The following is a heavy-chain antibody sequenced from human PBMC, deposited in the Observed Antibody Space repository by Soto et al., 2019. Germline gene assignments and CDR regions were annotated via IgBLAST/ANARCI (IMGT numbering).Heavy chain of an antibody. Sequence: GGSRRRSCAASGFTFSSYVMHGVRQAPGKGLEWVAVIWYDGSNKYYADSVKGRFTISRDNSKNTLYLQMNSLRAEDTAVYYCASKYCSGGSCYSGDFGYYGMDVWGQGTTVTVSS. J-gene: IGHJ6*02. CDR3: ASKYCSGGSCYSGDFGYYGMDV. D-gene: IGHD2-15*01. CDR2: IWYDGSNK. V-gene: IGHV3-33*01. CDR1: GFTFSSYV.